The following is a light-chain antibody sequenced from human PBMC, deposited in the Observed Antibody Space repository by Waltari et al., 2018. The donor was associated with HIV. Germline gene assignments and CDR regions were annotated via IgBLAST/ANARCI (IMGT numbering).Light chain of an antibody. J-gene: IGKJ3*01. CDR1: QSVGTS. V-gene: IGKV3-11*01. CDR2: DTS. CDR3: QQRDNWPIT. Sequence: EIVLTQSPATLSLSPGERATLSSRASQSVGTSLVWYQQKPGQPPRLLIYDTSNRATGIPARFRGSGSGTDFTLTISTLEPEDFAVYYCQQRDNWPITFGPGTKVEIK.